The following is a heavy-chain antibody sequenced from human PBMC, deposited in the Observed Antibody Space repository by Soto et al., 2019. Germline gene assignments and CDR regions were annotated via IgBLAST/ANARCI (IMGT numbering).Heavy chain of an antibody. D-gene: IGHD2-2*02. J-gene: IGHJ6*02. CDR3: ASGYCSSTSCYTTLYYYYGMDV. Sequence: QVQLVQSGAEVKKPGSSVKVSCKSSGGTFSSYAISGVRQAPGQGLEWVGGIIPIFGTANYAQKFQGRVTITADESTRPAYMELSILRSEETAVYYCASGYCSSTSCYTTLYYYYGMDVWGQGTTVTVS. CDR1: GGTFSSYA. V-gene: IGHV1-69*01. CDR2: IIPIFGTA.